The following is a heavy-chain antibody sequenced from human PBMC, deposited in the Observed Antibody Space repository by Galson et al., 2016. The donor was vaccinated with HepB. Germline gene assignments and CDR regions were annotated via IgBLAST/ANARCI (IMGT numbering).Heavy chain of an antibody. CDR1: GFTFSSYD. Sequence: SLRLSCAASGFTFSSYDMNWVRQAPGKGLEWVSYMSASRNVVYYADSVKGRFTISRDNAKNSLYLHMNSLRDEDTAVYYCARIRKIPSHPFRNRHDAFDIWGLGTMVTVSS. CDR3: ARIRKIPSHPFRNRHDAFDI. J-gene: IGHJ3*02. D-gene: IGHD1-14*01. CDR2: MSASRNVV. V-gene: IGHV3-48*02.